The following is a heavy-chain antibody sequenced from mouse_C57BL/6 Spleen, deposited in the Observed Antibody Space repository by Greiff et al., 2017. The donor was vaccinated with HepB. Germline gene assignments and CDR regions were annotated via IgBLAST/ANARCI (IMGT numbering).Heavy chain of an antibody. CDR2: IYPRDGST. CDR3: ARDYYYGSSPYYFDY. J-gene: IGHJ2*01. Sequence: QVQLQQSDAELVKPGASVKISCKVSGYTFTDHTIHWMKQRPEQGLEWIGYIYPRDGSTKYNEKFKGKATLTADKSSSTAYMQLNNLTSEDSAVYFCARDYYYGSSPYYFDYWGQGTTLTVSS. V-gene: IGHV1-78*01. D-gene: IGHD1-1*01. CDR1: GYTFTDHT.